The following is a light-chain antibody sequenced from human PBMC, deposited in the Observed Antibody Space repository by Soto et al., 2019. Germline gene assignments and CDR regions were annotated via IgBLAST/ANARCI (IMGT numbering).Light chain of an antibody. CDR3: QPRSNWPPYT. J-gene: IGKJ2*01. Sequence: EIVLTQSPATLSLSPGERATLSCRTSQSVSNYLAWYQQKPGQAPRLLIHDASHRATGIPATFSGSGSGTDFTLTISSLEPEDFAIYYCQPRSNWPPYTFGQGTKLEIK. CDR1: QSVSNY. CDR2: DAS. V-gene: IGKV3-11*01.